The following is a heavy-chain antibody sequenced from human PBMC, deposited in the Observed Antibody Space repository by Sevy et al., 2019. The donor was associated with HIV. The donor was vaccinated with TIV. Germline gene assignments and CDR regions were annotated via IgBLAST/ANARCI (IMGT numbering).Heavy chain of an antibody. D-gene: IGHD3-3*01. V-gene: IGHV1-18*01. Sequence: ASVKVSCKASGYTFTSYGISWVRQAPGQGLEWMGWISAYNGNTNYAQKLQGRVTMTTDTSTSTAYMELRSLRSDDTAVYYCARVVAATTYYDFWSGQTPYYYYGMDVWGQGTTVTVSS. CDR2: ISAYNGNT. CDR1: GYTFTSYG. CDR3: ARVVAATTYYDFWSGQTPYYYYGMDV. J-gene: IGHJ6*02.